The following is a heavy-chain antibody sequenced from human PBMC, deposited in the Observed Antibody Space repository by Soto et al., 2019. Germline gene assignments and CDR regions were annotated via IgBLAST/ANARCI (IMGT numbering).Heavy chain of an antibody. CDR1: GFTFRSYA. Sequence: DVQLLESGGDFVQPGGSLRLSCVGSGFTFRSYAMTCVRQAPGKGLEWVSTVSASGEKTYFADSVKVRFTIGRDNSKNTQYRQMDSLRVEDTAVYYCAKERAIRFLTPFGWRAHFVGWGQGALLTGSS. CDR2: VSASGEKT. J-gene: IGHJ1*01. D-gene: IGHD3-10*01. V-gene: IGHV3-23*01. CDR3: AKERAIRFLTPFGWRAHFVG.